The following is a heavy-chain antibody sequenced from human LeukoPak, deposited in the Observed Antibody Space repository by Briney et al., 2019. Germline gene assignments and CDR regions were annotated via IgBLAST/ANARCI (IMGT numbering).Heavy chain of an antibody. CDR2: IKEDGSEK. V-gene: IGHV3-7*03. J-gene: IGHJ4*02. Sequence: GGSLRLSCAASGFTFSSFWMTWVRQAPGKGLELVANIKEDGSEKYYVDSVKGRFTISRENARNSLYLQMNSLRAEDTAVYYCARGGYYSVYWGQGTLVTVSS. CDR1: GFTFSSFW. CDR3: ARGGYYSVY. D-gene: IGHD3-3*01.